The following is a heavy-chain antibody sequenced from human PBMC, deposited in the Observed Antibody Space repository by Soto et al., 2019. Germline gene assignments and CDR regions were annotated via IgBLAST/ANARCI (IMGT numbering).Heavy chain of an antibody. J-gene: IGHJ6*02. CDR2: INHSGST. D-gene: IGHD3-10*01. Sequence: ETLSLTCAVYGGSFSGYYWSWIRQPPGKGLEWIGEINHSGSTNYNPSLKSRVTISVDTSKNQFSLKLSSVTAADTAVYYCARTRVRGYYYYYGMDVWGQGTTVTVSS. V-gene: IGHV4-34*01. CDR3: ARTRVRGYYYYYGMDV. CDR1: GGSFSGYY.